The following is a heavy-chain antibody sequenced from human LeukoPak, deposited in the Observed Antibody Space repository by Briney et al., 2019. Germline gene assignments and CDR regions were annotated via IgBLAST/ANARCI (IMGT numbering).Heavy chain of an antibody. Sequence: SETLSLTCTVSGDSISRSTYYWAWIRQPPGKGLEWIGSVYYGRSPYFNPSLGSRATISVDTSKSHFSLKMSSVTAADTAVYYCARSSGTGTFSYWGQGTLVTVSS. CDR3: ARSSGTGTFSY. D-gene: IGHD6-25*01. V-gene: IGHV4-39*02. J-gene: IGHJ4*02. CDR2: VYYGRSP. CDR1: GDSISRSTYY.